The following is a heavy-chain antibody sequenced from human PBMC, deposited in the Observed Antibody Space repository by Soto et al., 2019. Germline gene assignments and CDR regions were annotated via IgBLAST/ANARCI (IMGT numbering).Heavy chain of an antibody. V-gene: IGHV3-23*01. CDR1: GFTFSSYA. D-gene: IGHD1-26*01. J-gene: IGHJ4*02. CDR2: ISGSGGSK. Sequence: EVQLLESGGGLVQPGGSRSLSGAASGFTFSSYAMRWVRQAPVKGLEWVSAISGSGGSKYYADSVKGRFTISRDNSKNTLYLQMNSLRAEDTAVYYCARRGSGSYYDYWGQGTLVTVSS. CDR3: ARRGSGSYYDY.